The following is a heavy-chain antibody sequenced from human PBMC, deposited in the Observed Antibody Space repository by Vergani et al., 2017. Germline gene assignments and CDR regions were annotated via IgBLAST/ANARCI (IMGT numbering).Heavy chain of an antibody. D-gene: IGHD5-12*01. Sequence: VHLVESGGDLVQPGGSLRLSCAASGFTFNHYAMNWVRQAPGKGLEWVSGISGSGGSTYYAGSVKGRFTISRDSSKTTLYLQMNSLSAGDTAVYYCEKANPRNSGYDYLYYYHAMDVWGQGTTVTVSS. CDR3: EKANPRNSGYDYLYYYHAMDV. J-gene: IGHJ6*02. CDR2: ISGSGGST. V-gene: IGHV3-23*04. CDR1: GFTFNHYA.